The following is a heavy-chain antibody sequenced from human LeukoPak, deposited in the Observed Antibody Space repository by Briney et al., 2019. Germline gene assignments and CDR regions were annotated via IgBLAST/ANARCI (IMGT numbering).Heavy chain of an antibody. Sequence: GGSLRLSCAASGLTFRNFAMHWVRQAPGKGLEWVAVISYDGSNKYYADSVKGRFTISRDNTKNSLFLQLNSLRAEDTAVYYCVRDRGWYHFDLWGQGTLVTVSS. J-gene: IGHJ4*02. D-gene: IGHD3-10*01. CDR2: ISYDGSNK. CDR3: VRDRGWYHFDL. CDR1: GLTFRNFA. V-gene: IGHV3-30-3*01.